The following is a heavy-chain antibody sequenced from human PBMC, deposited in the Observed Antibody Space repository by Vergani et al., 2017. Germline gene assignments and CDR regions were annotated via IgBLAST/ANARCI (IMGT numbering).Heavy chain of an antibody. CDR3: ARDGDSSGYLKYFQH. CDR2: INPSGGST. D-gene: IGHD3-22*01. CDR1: GYTFTSYY. J-gene: IGHJ1*01. Sequence: QVQLVQSGAEVKKPRASVKVSCKASGYTFTSYYMHWVRQAPGQGLEWMGIINPSGGSTSYAQKFQGRVTMTWDTSTSTVYMELSSLRSEDTAVYYCARDGDSSGYLKYFQHWGQGTLVTVSS. V-gene: IGHV1-46*01.